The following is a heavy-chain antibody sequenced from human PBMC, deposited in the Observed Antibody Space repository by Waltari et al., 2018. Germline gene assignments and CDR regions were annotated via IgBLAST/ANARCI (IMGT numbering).Heavy chain of an antibody. J-gene: IGHJ5*02. D-gene: IGHD4-4*01. CDR2: IIPIFGTA. V-gene: IGHV1-69*14. CDR1: GGTFSSYA. Sequence: QVQLVQSGAEVKKPGSSVKVSCKASGGTFSSYAIRWVRQAPGQGLEWMGGIIPIFGTANYAQKCQGRVTITADKTTSTAYMELSSLRSEDTAVYYCARVDYSNYRWFDPWGQGTLVTVSS. CDR3: ARVDYSNYRWFDP.